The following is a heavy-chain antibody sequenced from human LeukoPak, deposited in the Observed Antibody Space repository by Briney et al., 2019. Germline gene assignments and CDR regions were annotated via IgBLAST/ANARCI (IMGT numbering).Heavy chain of an antibody. CDR1: GYTFTGYY. CDR2: INPNSGGT. V-gene: IGHV1-2*06. CDR3: ARRSAVNTFDY. D-gene: IGHD4-17*01. Sequence: ASVKVSCKASGYTFTGYYMHWVRQAPGQGLEWMGRINPNSGGTNYAQKFQGRVTMTRDTSISTAYMELSRLRSDDTAVNYCARRSAVNTFDYWGQGTLVTVSS. J-gene: IGHJ4*02.